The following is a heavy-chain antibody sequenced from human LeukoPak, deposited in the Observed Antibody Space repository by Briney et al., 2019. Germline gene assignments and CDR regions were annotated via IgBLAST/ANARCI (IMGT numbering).Heavy chain of an antibody. CDR2: ISYDGSNK. CDR3: ARSCGDPDY. D-gene: IGHD4-17*01. Sequence: GGSLRLSCAASGFTFSSYAMHWVRQAPGKGLEWVAVISYDGSNKYYADSVKGRFTISRDNSKNTLYLQMNSLRAEDTAVYYCARSCGDPDYWGQGTLVTVSS. CDR1: GFTFSSYA. J-gene: IGHJ4*02. V-gene: IGHV3-30*04.